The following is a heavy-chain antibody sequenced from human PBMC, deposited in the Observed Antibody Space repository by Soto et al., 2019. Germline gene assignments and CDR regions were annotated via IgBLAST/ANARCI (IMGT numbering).Heavy chain of an antibody. J-gene: IGHJ5*02. V-gene: IGHV4-39*01. CDR3: VRQMRGPSPHFGWLSPVSS. CDR2: ISHTGET. CDR1: GDSITSDDFY. Sequence: QLRLRESGPGLVEPSGTLSLTCTVSGDSITSDDFYWGWIRRPPGQWLEWIGTISHTGETFHNPPLRSRLAMSLDASKNQFSLRLTSVTAADAAVYFCVRQMRGPSPHFGWLSPVSSWGQGTLVTVSS. D-gene: IGHD3-9*01.